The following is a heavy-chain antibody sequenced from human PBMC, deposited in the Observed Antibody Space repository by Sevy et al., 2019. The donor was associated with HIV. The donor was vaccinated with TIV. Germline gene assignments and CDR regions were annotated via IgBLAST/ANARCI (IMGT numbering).Heavy chain of an antibody. D-gene: IGHD3-22*01. CDR1: GI. J-gene: IGHJ4*02. V-gene: IGHV3-30*04. CDR3: AGEGGSSGRCGYFHY. CDR2: ISHDGVGK. Sequence: GGSLRLSCAASGIMHWVRQAPGRGLEWVAGISHDGVGKYYLDSVKERLIVSRDNSQIKVYLEINSLRTEDTAVYYCAGEGGSSGRCGYFHYWGLGTLVTVSS.